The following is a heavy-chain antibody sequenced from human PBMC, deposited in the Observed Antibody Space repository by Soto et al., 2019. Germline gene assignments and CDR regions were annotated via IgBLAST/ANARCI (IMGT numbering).Heavy chain of an antibody. CDR3: ARRVATAGCYDY. D-gene: IGHD6-13*01. CDR1: GFTFSDYW. Sequence: EVPLVESGGGLVQPGGSLRLSCAASGFTFSDYWMHWVRRVPGKGPVCVARINGDGTTTHYADSAEGRFTISRDNAKTTLVLQMTSLRADDTAVYYCARRVATAGCYDYWGQGTLVTVSS. V-gene: IGHV3-74*01. J-gene: IGHJ4*02. CDR2: INGDGTTT.